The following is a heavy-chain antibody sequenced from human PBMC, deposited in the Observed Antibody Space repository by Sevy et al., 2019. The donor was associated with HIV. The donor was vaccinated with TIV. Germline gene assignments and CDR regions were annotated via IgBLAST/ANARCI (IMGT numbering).Heavy chain of an antibody. CDR1: GGSITSLY. Sequence: SGTLSLTCTVSGGSITSLYWNWIRQPPGKGLEWIANIYYNGHINYNPSLKSRVTLSLDTSKNQLSLRLSSVTAADTAMYYCAGEDAWGRGYSWGQGTLVTVSS. CDR3: AGEDAWGRGYS. D-gene: IGHD1-26*01. V-gene: IGHV4-59*08. CDR2: IYYNGHI. J-gene: IGHJ4*02.